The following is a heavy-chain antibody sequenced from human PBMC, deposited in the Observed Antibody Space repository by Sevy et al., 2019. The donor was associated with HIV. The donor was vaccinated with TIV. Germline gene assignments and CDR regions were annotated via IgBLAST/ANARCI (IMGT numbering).Heavy chain of an antibody. V-gene: IGHV3-15*01. D-gene: IGHD2-8*01. J-gene: IGHJ6*02. CDR3: STDPIIVLLVTDGMDV. Sequence: GGSLRLSCAASGFTFSNAWMSWVRQAPGRGLEWVGRIQSRTDGGTTDYAAPVKGSFNISRDDSKNTLYLQMNSLKTEDTAVYYCSTDPIIVLLVTDGMDVWGQGTTVTVSS. CDR1: GFTFSNAW. CDR2: IQSRTDGGTT.